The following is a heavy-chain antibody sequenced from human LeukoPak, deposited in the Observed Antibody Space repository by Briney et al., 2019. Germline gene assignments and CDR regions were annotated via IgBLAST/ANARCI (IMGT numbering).Heavy chain of an antibody. CDR1: GGSISSGDYY. V-gene: IGHV4-30-4*01. CDR3: ARGRRGIMITFGGVIVIKGDYFDY. D-gene: IGHD3-16*02. CDR2: IYYSGST. Sequence: SETLSLTCTVSGGSISSGDYYWSWIRQPPGKGLEWIGYIYYSGSTYYNPSLKSRVTISVDTSKNQFSLKLSSVTAADTAVYYCARGRRGIMITFGGVIVIKGDYFDYWGQGTLVTVSS. J-gene: IGHJ4*02.